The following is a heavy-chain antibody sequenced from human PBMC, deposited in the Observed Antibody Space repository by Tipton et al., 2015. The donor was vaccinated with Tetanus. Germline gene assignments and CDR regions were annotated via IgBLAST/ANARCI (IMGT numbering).Heavy chain of an antibody. V-gene: IGHV4-34*01. CDR1: GVSISSYY. J-gene: IGHJ3*01. Sequence: LSLTCTVSGVSISSYYWSWIRQSPGKGLEWIGEINEGGSTNYNPSLESRVSISVDTSKHRFSLKVNSVIAADTATYYCARWIGVIPVTGNDAFDVWGPGAMVTVSS. D-gene: IGHD3-16*01. CDR2: INEGGST. CDR3: ARWIGVIPVTGNDAFDV.